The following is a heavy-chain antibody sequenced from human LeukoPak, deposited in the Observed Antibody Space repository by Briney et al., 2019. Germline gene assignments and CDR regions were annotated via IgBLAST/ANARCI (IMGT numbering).Heavy chain of an antibody. J-gene: IGHJ3*02. V-gene: IGHV3-74*01. CDR2: ISADGSYT. Sequence: GGSLRLSCAASGFTFSSYWMHWVRQAPGKGLVWVTRISADGSYTLYADSVKGRFTISRDNAKNTLYLQMNSLRAEDTAVYYCATADSGPDIWGQGTTVTVSS. D-gene: IGHD1-1*01. CDR1: GFTFSSYW. CDR3: ATADSGPDI.